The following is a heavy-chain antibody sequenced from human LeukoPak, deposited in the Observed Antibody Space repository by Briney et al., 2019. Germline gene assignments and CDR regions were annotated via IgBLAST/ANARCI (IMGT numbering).Heavy chain of an antibody. J-gene: IGHJ4*01. Sequence: GSPRLSCAASGFTFSSYWMHWVRQAPGKGLEWVAVISYDGSNKYYADSVKGRFTISRDNSKNTLYLQMNSLRAEDTAVYYCAKVGRYYYDSSGYFDYWGHGILVTVSS. V-gene: IGHV3-30*18. D-gene: IGHD3-22*01. CDR2: ISYDGSNK. CDR1: GFTFSSYW. CDR3: AKVGRYYYDSSGYFDY.